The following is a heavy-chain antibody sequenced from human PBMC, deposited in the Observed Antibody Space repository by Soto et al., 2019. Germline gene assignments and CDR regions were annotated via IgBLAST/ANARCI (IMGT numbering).Heavy chain of an antibody. J-gene: IGHJ4*02. D-gene: IGHD6-19*01. CDR2: ISSTGRTI. CDR3: ARSYSSGWEFDY. V-gene: IGHV3-11*01. CDR1: GFTFSNYY. Sequence: PGGSLRLSCGASGFTFSNYYMSWIRQAPGKGLAWVSYISSTGRTIYYADSVKGRFTFSRDNAQNSLSLKLNSLRVEDTAVYYCARSYSSGWEFDYWGQGTQVTVSS.